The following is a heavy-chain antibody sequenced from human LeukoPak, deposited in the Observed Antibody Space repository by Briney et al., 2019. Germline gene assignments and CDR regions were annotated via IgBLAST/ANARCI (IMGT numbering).Heavy chain of an antibody. CDR2: IYPGDSDT. V-gene: IGHV5-51*01. CDR1: GCSFTSYW. CDR3: ASHQTNSGYDNFDY. Sequence: GESLKISFKGSGCSFTSYWIGWVRQMPGKGLEWMGIIYPGDSDTRYSPSFQGQVTISADKSISTAYLQWSSLKASDTAMYYCASHQTNSGYDNFDYWGQGTLVTVSS. J-gene: IGHJ4*02. D-gene: IGHD5-12*01.